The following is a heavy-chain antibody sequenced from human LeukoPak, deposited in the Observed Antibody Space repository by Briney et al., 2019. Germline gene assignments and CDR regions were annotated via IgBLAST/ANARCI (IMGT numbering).Heavy chain of an antibody. Sequence: ASVKVSCKSSGYIFTSYAMNWVRQAPGQGLEWMGWININTGNPTYAQGFTGRFVFSLDTSVSTAYLQISSLKAEDTAVYYCARTIAVAANMDVRGKGTTVTVSS. V-gene: IGHV7-4-1*02. CDR1: GYIFTSYA. D-gene: IGHD6-19*01. J-gene: IGHJ6*03. CDR2: ININTGNP. CDR3: ARTIAVAANMDV.